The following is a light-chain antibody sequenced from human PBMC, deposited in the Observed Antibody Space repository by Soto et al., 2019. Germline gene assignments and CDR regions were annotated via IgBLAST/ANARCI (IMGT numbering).Light chain of an antibody. J-gene: IGKJ1*01. CDR1: QSITIW. Sequence: DIQMTQSPSTLSASVGARVTITCRASQSITIWLAWYQQKPGQAPKLLIYDASSLESGVSSRFSGSRSGPEFTLTISRLQPDEFATYYCQQYKAYPWTFGEGTTV. CDR2: DAS. CDR3: QQYKAYPWT. V-gene: IGKV1-5*01.